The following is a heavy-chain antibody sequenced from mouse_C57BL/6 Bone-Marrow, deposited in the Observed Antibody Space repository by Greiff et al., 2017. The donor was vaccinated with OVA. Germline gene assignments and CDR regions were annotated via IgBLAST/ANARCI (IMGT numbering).Heavy chain of an antibody. CDR1: GYAFSSSW. Sequence: VQLQQSGPELVKPGASVKLSCKASGYAFSSSWMNWVKQRPGRGLEWIGRIYPGDGDTNYNGKFKSKATLTADESSSTAYLQLSSLTSEDSAVYICERHADDYYASYAVYWGQGTTLTVSS. CDR3: ERHADDYYASYAVY. CDR2: IYPGDGDT. J-gene: IGHJ2*01. V-gene: IGHV1-82*01. D-gene: IGHD2-3*01.